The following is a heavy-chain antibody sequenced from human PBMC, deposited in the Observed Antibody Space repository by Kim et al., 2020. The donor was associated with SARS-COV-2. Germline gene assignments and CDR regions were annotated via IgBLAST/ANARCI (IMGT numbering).Heavy chain of an antibody. CDR2: IWYDGSNK. Sequence: GGSLRLSCAASGFTFSSYGMHWVRQAPGKGLEWVAVIWYDGSNKYYADSVKGRFTISRDNSKNTLYLQMNSLRAEDTAVYYCARDLLAEATSYGMDFWGQGTTVTVSS. CDR1: GFTFSSYG. V-gene: IGHV3-33*01. D-gene: IGHD6-25*01. CDR3: ARDLLAEATSYGMDF. J-gene: IGHJ6*02.